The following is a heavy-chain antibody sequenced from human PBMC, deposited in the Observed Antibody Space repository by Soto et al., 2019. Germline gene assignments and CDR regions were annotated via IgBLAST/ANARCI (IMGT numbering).Heavy chain of an antibody. CDR1: GFTFTTYA. J-gene: IGHJ3*01. CDR3: ARPDLEEDDAFDL. CDR2: IASNGRNE. V-gene: IGHV3-30*04. Sequence: QVQLVESGGGVVQPGRALRLSCAASGFTFTTYAIHWVRQAPGKGLEWVAVIASNGRNEYYADSVKGRFTISRDNSKNLLFLQMNSLRAEDTAFYYCARPDLEEDDAFDLWGQGTMVTVSS.